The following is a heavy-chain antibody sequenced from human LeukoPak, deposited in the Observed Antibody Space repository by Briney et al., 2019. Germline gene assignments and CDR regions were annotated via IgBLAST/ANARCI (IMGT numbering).Heavy chain of an antibody. D-gene: IGHD3-16*01. Sequence: GASVKVSCKASGYTFTIYYMHWVRQAPGQGLEWMGIINPSGGSTSYAQKFQGRVTMTRDMSTSTVYMELSSLRSEDTAVYCCARDLVGASAGGGRKYNWFDPWGQGTLVTVSS. CDR3: ARDLVGASAGGGRKYNWFDP. V-gene: IGHV1-46*01. CDR1: GYTFTIYY. J-gene: IGHJ5*02. CDR2: INPSGGST.